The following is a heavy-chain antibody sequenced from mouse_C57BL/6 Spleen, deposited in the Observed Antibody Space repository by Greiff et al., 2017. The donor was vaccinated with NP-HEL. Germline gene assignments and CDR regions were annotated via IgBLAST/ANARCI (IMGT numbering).Heavy chain of an antibody. D-gene: IGHD2-4*01. CDR2: INPSSGYT. CDR1: GYTFTSYW. Sequence: VQGVESGAELAKPGASVKLSCKASGYTFTSYWMHWVKQRPGQGLEWIGYINPSSGYTKYNQKFKDKATLTADKSSSTAYMQLSSLTYEDSAVYYCARGDYDYYYAMDYWGQGTSVTVSS. CDR3: ARGDYDYYYAMDY. V-gene: IGHV1-7*01. J-gene: IGHJ4*01.